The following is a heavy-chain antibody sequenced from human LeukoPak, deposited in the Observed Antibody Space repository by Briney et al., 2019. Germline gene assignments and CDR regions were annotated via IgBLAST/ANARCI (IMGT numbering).Heavy chain of an antibody. V-gene: IGHV3-21*04. J-gene: IGHJ3*02. Sequence: GGSLRLSCAASGLTFSSYGMNWVRQAPGKGLEWVSSISSSSSYIYYADSVKGRFTISRDNAKNSLYLQMNSLRAADTAVYYCARDPVSVGATDAFDIWGQGTRVTVSS. CDR1: GLTFSSYG. CDR2: ISSSSSYI. CDR3: ARDPVSVGATDAFDI. D-gene: IGHD1-26*01.